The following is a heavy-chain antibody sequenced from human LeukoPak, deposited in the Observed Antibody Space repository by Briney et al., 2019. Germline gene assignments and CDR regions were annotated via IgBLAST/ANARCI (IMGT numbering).Heavy chain of an antibody. Sequence: SVKVSCKASGGTFSSYAISWVRQAPGQGLEWMGRIIPILGIANYAQKFQGRVTITADKSTSTAYMELSSLRSEDTAVYYCAREPYPSPPWFDPWGQGTLVTVSS. CDR1: GGTFSSYA. J-gene: IGHJ5*02. CDR2: IIPILGIA. CDR3: AREPYPSPPWFDP. V-gene: IGHV1-69*04.